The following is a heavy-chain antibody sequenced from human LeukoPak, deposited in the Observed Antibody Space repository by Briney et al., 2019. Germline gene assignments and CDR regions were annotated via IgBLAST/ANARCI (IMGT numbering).Heavy chain of an antibody. CDR1: GFTFSTYW. V-gene: IGHV3-7*01. CDR3: ARDMVRGVFTTRTIDY. Sequence: GGCLRLSCAASGFTFSTYWMSWVRQAPGKGLEWVANIKQDGSEKYYVDSVEGRFTISRDNARNSLYLQMNSLRAEDTAVYYCARDMVRGVFTTRTIDYWGQGTLVTVSS. D-gene: IGHD3-10*01. J-gene: IGHJ4*02. CDR2: IKQDGSEK.